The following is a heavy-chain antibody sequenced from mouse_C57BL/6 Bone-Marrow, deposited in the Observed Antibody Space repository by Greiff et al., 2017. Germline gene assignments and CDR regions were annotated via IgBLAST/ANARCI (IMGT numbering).Heavy chain of an antibody. CDR3: ARDYYGSSPYWYFDV. D-gene: IGHD1-1*01. CDR1: DSEVFPIAY. V-gene: IGHV15-2*01. J-gene: IGHJ1*03. Sequence: VQLQQSGSELRSPGSSVKLSCKDFDSEVFPIAYMSWVRQKPGHGFEWIGGILPSIGRTIYGEKFEDKATLDADTLSNTAYLGLNSLTSEDSAIYYCARDYYGSSPYWYFDVWGTGTTVTVSS. CDR2: ILPSIGRT.